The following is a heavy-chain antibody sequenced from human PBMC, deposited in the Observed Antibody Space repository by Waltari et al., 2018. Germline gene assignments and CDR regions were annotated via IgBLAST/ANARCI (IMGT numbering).Heavy chain of an antibody. Sequence: QVQLVQSGAEVTKPGASVKVSCKPSGYTFTDYHIHWVRQAPGQGLEWMGWINPKSGGTYYAQTFQGWVTMTRDTSTSTVYMELSSLKSDDTAVYYCARDNSYMYEWSGWWFDPWGPGTLVTVSS. J-gene: IGHJ5*02. CDR2: INPKSGGT. CDR3: ARDNSYMYEWSGWWFDP. CDR1: GYTFTDYH. D-gene: IGHD6-19*01. V-gene: IGHV1-2*04.